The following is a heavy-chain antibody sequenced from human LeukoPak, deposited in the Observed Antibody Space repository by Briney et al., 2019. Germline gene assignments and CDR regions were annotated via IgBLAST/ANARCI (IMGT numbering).Heavy chain of an antibody. CDR1: GFTFSNYD. CDR2: IWYDGSNK. CDR3: ARGSARWFDP. J-gene: IGHJ5*02. Sequence: PGRSLRLSCAASGFTFSNYDMHWVRQAPGKGLEWVAVIWYDGSNKYYADSVKGRFTISRDNAKKSLYLQMNSLRAEDTAVYYCARGSARWFDPWGQGTLVTVSS. V-gene: IGHV3-33*01.